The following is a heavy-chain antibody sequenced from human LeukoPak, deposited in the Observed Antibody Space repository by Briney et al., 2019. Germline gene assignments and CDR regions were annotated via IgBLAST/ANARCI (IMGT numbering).Heavy chain of an antibody. D-gene: IGHD6-19*01. J-gene: IGHJ4*02. CDR3: VRDDRGIAVGSRDH. V-gene: IGHV3-7*03. CDR2: INPDGTEK. Sequence: GGSLRLSCAASGFTFSSYSMNWVRQAPGKGLEWVATINPDGTEKRYVDSVKGRFTISRDNGKNSLYLQMSSLRAEDTAVYYCVRDDRGIAVGSRDHGAQGTLVTVSS. CDR1: GFTFSSYS.